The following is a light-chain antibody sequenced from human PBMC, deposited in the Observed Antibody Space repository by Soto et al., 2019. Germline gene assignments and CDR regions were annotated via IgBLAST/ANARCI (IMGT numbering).Light chain of an antibody. Sequence: DIQMTQSPSSLSASVGDRVTITCRASQSISTYLNWYQQKPGKAPTLLIYGASTLQSGVSFRFGGSVSGTDFTLTIPNLQAEDSATYYDQESYISPLSFGGGTKVEI. V-gene: IGKV1-39*01. CDR2: GAS. CDR3: QESYISPLS. CDR1: QSISTY. J-gene: IGKJ4*01.